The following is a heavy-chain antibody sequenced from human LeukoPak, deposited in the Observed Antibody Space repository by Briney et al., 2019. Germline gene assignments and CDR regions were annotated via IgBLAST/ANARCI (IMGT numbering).Heavy chain of an antibody. CDR2: IIPILGIA. V-gene: IGHV1-69*04. CDR1: GGTFSSYT. D-gene: IGHD6-6*01. Sequence: ASVKVSCKASGGTFSSYTISWVLQAPGQGLEWMGRIIPILGIANYAQKFQGRVTITADKSTSTAYMELSSLRSEDTAVYYCARDHVYSSSGPLDYWGQGTLVTVSS. J-gene: IGHJ4*02. CDR3: ARDHVYSSSGPLDY.